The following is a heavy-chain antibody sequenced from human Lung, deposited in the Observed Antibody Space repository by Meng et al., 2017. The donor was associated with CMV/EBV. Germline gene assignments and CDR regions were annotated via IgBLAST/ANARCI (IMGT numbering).Heavy chain of an antibody. CDR3: AHSGYYDSSGYSEY. V-gene: IGHV2-5*02. Sequence: QITLKESGPTLVKPTXSFTLTCPFSGFSLSTSGVGVGWIRQPPGKALEWLALIYWDDDKRYSPSLKSRLTITKDTSKNQVVLTMTNMDPVDTATYYCAHSGYYDSSGYSEYWGQGTLVTVSS. CDR1: GFSLSTSGVG. D-gene: IGHD3-22*01. J-gene: IGHJ4*02. CDR2: IYWDDDK.